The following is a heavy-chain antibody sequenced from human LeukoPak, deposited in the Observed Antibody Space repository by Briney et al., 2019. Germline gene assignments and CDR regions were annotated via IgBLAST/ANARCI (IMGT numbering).Heavy chain of an antibody. Sequence: SETLSLTCTLSGGSISSGGYYWSWIRQHPGKGLEWIGYVYYSGSTYYNPSLKGRVTISVDTSKNQSSLKLSSVTAADTAVYYCARVEGSSWEGYYFDYWGQGTLVTVSS. V-gene: IGHV4-31*03. CDR3: ARVEGSSWEGYYFDY. CDR1: GGSISSGGYY. D-gene: IGHD6-13*01. J-gene: IGHJ4*02. CDR2: VYYSGST.